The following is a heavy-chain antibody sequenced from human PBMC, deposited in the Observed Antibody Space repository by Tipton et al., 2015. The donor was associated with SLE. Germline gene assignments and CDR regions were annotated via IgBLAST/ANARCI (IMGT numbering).Heavy chain of an antibody. D-gene: IGHD2-2*01. CDR1: GGSITTTPYY. CDR3: ATSPLTL. J-gene: IGHJ4*02. Sequence: TLSLTCIVSGGSITTTPYYWGWIRQSPGKGLEWIGSISYTGSTYYNPSLKSRVTISVDMSKNQFSLKLTSVTAADTAVYYCATSPLTLWGQGTLVTVSS. V-gene: IGHV4-39*07. CDR2: ISYTGST.